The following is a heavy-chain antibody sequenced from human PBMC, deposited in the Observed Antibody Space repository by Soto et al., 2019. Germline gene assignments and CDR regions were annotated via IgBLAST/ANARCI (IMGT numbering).Heavy chain of an antibody. V-gene: IGHV4-59*01. CDR1: GGSISSYY. J-gene: IGHJ4*02. CDR2: IYYSGST. CDR3: ARDLGTAYFDY. D-gene: IGHD7-27*01. Sequence: SETLSLTCTVSGGSISSYYWSWIRQPPGKGLEWIGYIYYSGSTNYNPSLKSRVTISVDTSKNQFSLKLSSVTAADTAVYYCARDLGTAYFDYWGQGTLVTVSS.